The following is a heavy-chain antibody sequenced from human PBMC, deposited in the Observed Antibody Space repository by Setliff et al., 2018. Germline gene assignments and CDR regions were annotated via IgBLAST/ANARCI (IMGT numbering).Heavy chain of an antibody. V-gene: IGHV4-4*07. Sequence: PSETCLTCTVSGGSISSYYWSWIRQPAGKGLEWIGHIYIGGSANYNPSLKSRVTMSIDTSKNQFSLKLNSVTAADMAVYYCAREQWLDPPGYYYMDVWAKGTTVTVSS. D-gene: IGHD6-19*01. CDR3: AREQWLDPPGYYYMDV. CDR2: IYIGGSA. CDR1: GGSISSYY. J-gene: IGHJ6*03.